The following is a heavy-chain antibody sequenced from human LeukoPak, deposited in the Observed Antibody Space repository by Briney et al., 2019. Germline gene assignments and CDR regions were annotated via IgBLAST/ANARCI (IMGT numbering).Heavy chain of an antibody. V-gene: IGHV3-30*02. J-gene: IGHJ4*02. CDR3: AGDSSGYWYFDY. CDR2: IRYDGSNK. Sequence: GGSLRLSCAASGFTFSSYGMHWVRQAPGKGLEWVAFIRYDGSNKYYADSVKGRFTISRDNPKNTLYLQMNSLRAEDTAVYYCAGDSSGYWYFDYWGQGTLVTVSS. CDR1: GFTFSSYG. D-gene: IGHD3-22*01.